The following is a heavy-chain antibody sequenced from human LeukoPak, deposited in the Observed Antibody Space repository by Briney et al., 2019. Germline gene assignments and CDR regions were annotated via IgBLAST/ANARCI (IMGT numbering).Heavy chain of an antibody. Sequence: RASETLSLTCTVSGGSISSTGSFWGWIRQPPGKGLEWIGSIYYSGSTYYNPSLKSRVTISVDTSKNQFSLKLSSVTAADTAVYYCARENVLMVYATFDYWGQGTLVTVSS. V-gene: IGHV4-39*07. D-gene: IGHD2-8*01. CDR3: ARENVLMVYATFDY. J-gene: IGHJ4*02. CDR2: IYYSGST. CDR1: GGSISSTGSF.